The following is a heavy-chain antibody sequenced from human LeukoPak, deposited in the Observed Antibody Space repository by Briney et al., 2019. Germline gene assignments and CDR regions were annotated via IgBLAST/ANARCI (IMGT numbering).Heavy chain of an antibody. V-gene: IGHV4-39*01. CDR2: IYYSGST. Sequence: SETLSLTCTVSGGSISSSSYYWGWIRQPPGKGLEWIGSIYYSGSTYYNPSLKSRVTISVDTSKNQFSPKLSSVTAADTAVYYCARHVGSEKDSWFDPWGQGTLVTVSS. CDR1: GGSISSSSYY. CDR3: ARHVGSEKDSWFDP. D-gene: IGHD3-10*01. J-gene: IGHJ5*02.